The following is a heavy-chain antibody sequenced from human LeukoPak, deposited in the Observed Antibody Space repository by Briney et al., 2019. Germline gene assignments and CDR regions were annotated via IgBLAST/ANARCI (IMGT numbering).Heavy chain of an antibody. D-gene: IGHD5-24*01. J-gene: IGHJ4*02. CDR3: ARGGRWLQSGSFDY. V-gene: IGHV1-2*06. Sequence: ASVKVSCKASGHTFTSYYMHWVRQAPGQGLEWMGRINPNSGGTNYAQKFQGRVTITTDTSISTAYMELSRLRSPDTAVYYCARGGRWLQSGSFDYWGPGTLVTVSS. CDR1: GHTFTSYY. CDR2: INPNSGGT.